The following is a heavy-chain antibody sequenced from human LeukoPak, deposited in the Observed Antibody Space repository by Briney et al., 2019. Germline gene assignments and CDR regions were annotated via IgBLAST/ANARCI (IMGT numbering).Heavy chain of an antibody. CDR2: ISYDGSNK. V-gene: IGHV3-30*04. J-gene: IGHJ4*02. CDR1: GFTFSSYA. Sequence: GGSLRLSCAASGFTFSSYAMHWVRQAPGKGLEWVAVISYDGSNKYYADYVKGRFTISRDNSKNTLYLQMNSLRAEDTAVYYCARDEIRIAAAGFYFDYWGQGTLVTVSS. CDR3: ARDEIRIAAAGFYFDY. D-gene: IGHD6-13*01.